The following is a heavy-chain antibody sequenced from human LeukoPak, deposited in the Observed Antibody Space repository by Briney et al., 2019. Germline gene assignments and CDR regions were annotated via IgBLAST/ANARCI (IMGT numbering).Heavy chain of an antibody. CDR2: MYYSGST. CDR3: ATSHIAVAGRNAFDI. D-gene: IGHD6-19*01. J-gene: IGHJ3*02. Sequence: SETLSLTCTVSGGSISTYYWSWIRQPPGKGLECIGYMYYSGSTNYSPSLKSRVTISVDTSKNQFSLKLSSVTAEDTAVYYCATSHIAVAGRNAFDIWGQGTMVTVSS. CDR1: GGSISTYY. V-gene: IGHV4-59*01.